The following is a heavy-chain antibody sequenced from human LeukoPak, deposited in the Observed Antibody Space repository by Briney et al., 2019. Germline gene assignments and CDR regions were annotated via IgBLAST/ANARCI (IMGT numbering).Heavy chain of an antibody. J-gene: IGHJ4*02. D-gene: IGHD7-27*01. CDR1: GFTFSAYW. Sequence: GGSLRLSCAASGFTFSAYWMGWVRLTPGKGLEWVANIKQEGSEKNYVDSVRGRFTISRDNAKNSLILQMNTLRDEDTAVYYCARGVWAPFDYWGQGTLVTVSS. CDR3: ARGVWAPFDY. CDR2: IKQEGSEK. V-gene: IGHV3-7*01.